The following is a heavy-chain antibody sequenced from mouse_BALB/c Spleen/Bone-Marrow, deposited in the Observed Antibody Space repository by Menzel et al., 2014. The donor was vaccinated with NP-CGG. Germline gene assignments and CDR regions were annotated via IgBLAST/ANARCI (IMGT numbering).Heavy chain of an antibody. Sequence: EVQLQQSGAELVKPGASVKLSCTASGFNIKDTYMHWVKQRPEQGLEWIGRIDPANGNTKYDPKFQGKATITVDTSSNTDYLQLRSLTSEDTAVYFCAKYCYGNSFFAYWGQGTLVTVSA. J-gene: IGHJ3*01. CDR2: IDPANGNT. CDR3: AKYCYGNSFFAY. V-gene: IGHV14-3*02. D-gene: IGHD1-1*01. CDR1: GFNIKDTY.